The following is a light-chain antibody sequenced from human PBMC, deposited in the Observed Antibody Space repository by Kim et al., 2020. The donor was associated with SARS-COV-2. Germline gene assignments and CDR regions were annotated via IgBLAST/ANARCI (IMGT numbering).Light chain of an antibody. Sequence: GQRVPSASSGSSSNVGITTVNWYQQLPGMAPKLLIYGHNQRPSAVPDRFSGSKSGTSASLAISGLQSEDEADYFCAARDDSLNGYVFGTGTKVTVL. V-gene: IGLV1-44*01. J-gene: IGLJ1*01. CDR1: SSNVGITT. CDR2: GHN. CDR3: AARDDSLNGYV.